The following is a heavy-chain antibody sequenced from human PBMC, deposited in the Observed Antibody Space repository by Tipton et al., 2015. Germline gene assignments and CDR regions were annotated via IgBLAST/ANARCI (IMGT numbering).Heavy chain of an antibody. CDR3: ARWAAYFDL. D-gene: IGHD2-15*01. Sequence: QLVQSGAEVKKPGASVKVSCKASGYTFTDYGITWVRQAPGQGLEWMGWISVYNGNTNYAEKFQGRVTLTTDTSTSPAYMELRSLRSDDTAVYYCARWAAYFDLWGRGTLVTVSS. CDR2: ISVYNGNT. J-gene: IGHJ2*01. CDR1: GYTFTDYG. V-gene: IGHV1-18*01.